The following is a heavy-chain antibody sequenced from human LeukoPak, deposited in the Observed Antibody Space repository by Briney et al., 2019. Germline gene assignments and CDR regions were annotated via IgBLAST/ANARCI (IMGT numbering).Heavy chain of an antibody. Sequence: SSETLSLTCTVSGGSISSSSYYWGWIRQPPGKGLEWIGSIYYSGSTYYNPSLKSRATISVDTSKNQFSLKLSSVTAADTAVYYCARHGGSWYHAEYFQHWGQGTLVTVSS. CDR1: GGSISSSSYY. CDR3: ARHGGSWYHAEYFQH. V-gene: IGHV4-39*01. J-gene: IGHJ1*01. CDR2: IYYSGST. D-gene: IGHD6-13*01.